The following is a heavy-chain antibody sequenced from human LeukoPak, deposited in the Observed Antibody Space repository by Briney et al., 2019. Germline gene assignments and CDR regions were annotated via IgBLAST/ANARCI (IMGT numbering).Heavy chain of an antibody. CDR1: GGSISSYY. J-gene: IGHJ4*02. Sequence: SETLSLTCTVSGGSISSYYWSWIRQPPGKGLEWIGYIYYSGSTNYNPSLKSRVTISVDTSKNQFSLKLSSVTAADTAVYYCARVRITMIVPEYFDFWGQGTLVTVSS. D-gene: IGHD3-22*01. V-gene: IGHV4-59*12. CDR2: IYYSGST. CDR3: ARVRITMIVPEYFDF.